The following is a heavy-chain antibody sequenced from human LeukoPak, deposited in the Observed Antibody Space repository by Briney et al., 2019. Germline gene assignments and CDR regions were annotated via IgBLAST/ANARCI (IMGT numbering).Heavy chain of an antibody. V-gene: IGHV1-2*06. J-gene: IGHJ4*02. D-gene: IGHD1-26*01. Sequence: ASVTVSCTASGYTFTGYYMHWVRQAPGQGLEWMGRINPNSGGTNYAQKFQGRVTMTRDTSISTAYMELSRLRSDDTAVYYCAKGVSGSYILGYFDYWGQGTLVTVSS. CDR1: GYTFTGYY. CDR3: AKGVSGSYILGYFDY. CDR2: INPNSGGT.